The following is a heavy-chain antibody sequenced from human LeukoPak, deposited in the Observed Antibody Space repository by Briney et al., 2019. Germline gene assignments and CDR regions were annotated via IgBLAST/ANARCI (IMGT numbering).Heavy chain of an antibody. CDR3: ARDVVVTSSPDAFDI. D-gene: IGHD2-21*02. CDR2: ISNSGTT. V-gene: IGHV4-31*03. CDR1: GDSVTSGGYF. J-gene: IGHJ3*02. Sequence: SETLSLTCTVSGDSVTSGGYFWTWIRQHPGKGLEWIGYISNSGTTSYNPSLKSRVSISVDTSNNQFSLRLSSVTAADTAAYYCARDVVVTSSPDAFDIWGQGTMVTVSS.